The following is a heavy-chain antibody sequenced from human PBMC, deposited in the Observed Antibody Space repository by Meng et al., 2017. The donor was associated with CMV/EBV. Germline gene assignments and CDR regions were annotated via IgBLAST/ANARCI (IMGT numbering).Heavy chain of an antibody. Sequence: SCGVSGDSISSYNWWTWVRQSPERGLEWIGEIHHGRSTNYNPSLRSRVTMSLDESKNHLSLNLTSVTAADTAIYYCARGITGTTRVKKYYFDYWGQGTLVTVSS. CDR2: IHHGRST. V-gene: IGHV4-4*02. D-gene: IGHD1-14*01. J-gene: IGHJ4*02. CDR3: ARGITGTTRVKKYYFDY. CDR1: GDSISSYNW.